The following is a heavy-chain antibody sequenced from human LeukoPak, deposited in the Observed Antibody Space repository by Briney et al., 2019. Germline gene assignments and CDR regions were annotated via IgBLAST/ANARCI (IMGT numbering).Heavy chain of an antibody. CDR1: GFTVSTNY. CDR2: IYGGGST. Sequence: GGSLRLSCAASGFTVSTNYMSWVRQAPGKGLEWISVIYGGGSTYYADSVKGRFTISRDNSKNTLYLQVNSLRAEDTAVYYCATTWGVAFDIWGQGTLVTVPS. CDR3: ATTWGVAFDI. J-gene: IGHJ3*02. D-gene: IGHD3-16*01. V-gene: IGHV3-53*01.